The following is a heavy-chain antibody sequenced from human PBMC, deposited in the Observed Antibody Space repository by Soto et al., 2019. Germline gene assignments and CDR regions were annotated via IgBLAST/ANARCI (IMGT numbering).Heavy chain of an antibody. D-gene: IGHD3-16*01. CDR2: IYSDGTT. CDR1: GFTVSSNY. Sequence: GSLRLSCAASGFTVSSNYMTWVRQAPGKGLEWVSVIYSDGTTYYADSVKGRFTISRDNSKNSLYLQMNSLRAEDTAVYYCARDRYGKSDYEYGMDVWGQGTTVTVSS. J-gene: IGHJ6*02. CDR3: ARDRYGKSDYEYGMDV. V-gene: IGHV3-53*01.